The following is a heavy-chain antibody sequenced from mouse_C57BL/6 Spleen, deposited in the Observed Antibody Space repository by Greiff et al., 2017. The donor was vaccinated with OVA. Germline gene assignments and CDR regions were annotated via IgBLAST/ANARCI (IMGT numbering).Heavy chain of an antibody. CDR1: GFNIKDDY. V-gene: IGHV14-4*01. D-gene: IGHD1-1*01. J-gene: IGHJ2*01. Sequence: EVQVVESGAELVRPGASVKLSCTASGFNIKDDYMPWVKQRPEQGLEWIGWIDPENGDTEYASKFQGKATITADTSSNTAYLQLSSLTSEDTAVYYCTTSITTGYYFDYWGQGTTLTVSS. CDR3: TTSITTGYYFDY. CDR2: IDPENGDT.